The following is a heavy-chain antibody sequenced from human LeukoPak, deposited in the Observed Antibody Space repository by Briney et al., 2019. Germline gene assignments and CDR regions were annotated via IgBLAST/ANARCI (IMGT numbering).Heavy chain of an antibody. Sequence: SETLSLTCTVSGGSISSYYWSWIRQPPGKGLEWIGRIYTSGTTNYNPSLKSRITMSIDTSKKQFSLNLTSVTAADTAVYYCASQPSVESSGRPFDYWGQGTLVTVSS. J-gene: IGHJ4*02. D-gene: IGHD3-22*01. V-gene: IGHV4-4*07. CDR1: GGSISSYY. CDR3: ASQPSVESSGRPFDY. CDR2: IYTSGTT.